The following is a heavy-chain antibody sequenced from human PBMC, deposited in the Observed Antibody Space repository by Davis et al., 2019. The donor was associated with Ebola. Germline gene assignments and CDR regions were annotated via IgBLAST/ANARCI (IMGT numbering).Heavy chain of an antibody. Sequence: GRFTISRDNAKNSLYLQMNSLRAEDTAVYYCARRRWLQGYYFDYWGQGTLVTVSS. CDR3: ARRRWLQGYYFDY. J-gene: IGHJ4*02. V-gene: IGHV3-11*03. D-gene: IGHD5-24*01.